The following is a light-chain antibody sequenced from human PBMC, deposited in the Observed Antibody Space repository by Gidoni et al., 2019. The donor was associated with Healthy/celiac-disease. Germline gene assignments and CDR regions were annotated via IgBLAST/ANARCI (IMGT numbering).Light chain of an antibody. CDR2: DVS. Sequence: SALTQPASVSGSPGQSITISCTGTSSDVGGYNYVSWYQQHPGNAPKLMIYDVSNRPSGVSNRFSGSKSGNTASLTISGLQAEDEADYYCSSYTSSSTLRVFGGGTKLTVL. V-gene: IGLV2-14*01. CDR3: SSYTSSSTLRV. CDR1: SSDVGGYNY. J-gene: IGLJ3*02.